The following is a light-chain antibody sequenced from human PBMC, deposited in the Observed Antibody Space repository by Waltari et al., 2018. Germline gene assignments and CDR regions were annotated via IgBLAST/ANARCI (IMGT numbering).Light chain of an antibody. CDR2: GAS. Sequence: DIVLTQSPGTLSLSPGERVTLSCRASQSVSRTLAWYQQKPGQAPRLLIYGASIRATGIPDRFSGSGSGTAFSLTISRLEPEDFAVYYCQHYRSLPVTFGQGTKVEIK. J-gene: IGKJ1*01. V-gene: IGKV3-20*01. CDR1: QSVSRT. CDR3: QHYRSLPVT.